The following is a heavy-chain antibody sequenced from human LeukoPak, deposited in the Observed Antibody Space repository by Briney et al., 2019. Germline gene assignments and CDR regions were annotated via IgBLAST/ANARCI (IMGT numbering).Heavy chain of an antibody. Sequence: PGGSLRLSCAASGFAFSDYSMNWVRQAPGKGLEWVANIRGSGSGMGSGNYYAGSVKGRFTISRDNSKNTLYLQMNSLRAEDTAVYYCARSFYGDYTIDYWGQGTLVTVSS. D-gene: IGHD4-17*01. CDR3: ARSFYGDYTIDY. J-gene: IGHJ4*02. CDR1: GFAFSDYS. V-gene: IGHV3-48*01. CDR2: IRGSGSGM.